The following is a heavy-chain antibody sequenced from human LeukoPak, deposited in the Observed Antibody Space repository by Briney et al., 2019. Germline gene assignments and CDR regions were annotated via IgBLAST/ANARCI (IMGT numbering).Heavy chain of an antibody. J-gene: IGHJ3*02. V-gene: IGHV3-73*01. CDR1: GFTFSGST. Sequence: GGSLKLSCTASGFTFSGSTVHWVRQASGKGLEWVGRMRSKANSFVTTYTTSVQGRFTISRDDSKNTAYLQMNSLRTEDTALYYCTTDQVNSFDIWGRGTMVTVSS. CDR2: MRSKANSFVT. CDR3: TTDQVNSFDI. D-gene: IGHD3-10*01.